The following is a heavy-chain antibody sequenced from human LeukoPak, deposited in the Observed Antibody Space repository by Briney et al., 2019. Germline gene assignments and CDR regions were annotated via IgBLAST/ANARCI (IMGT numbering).Heavy chain of an antibody. V-gene: IGHV4-34*01. D-gene: IGHD3-3*01. CDR3: ARVGRFLEWLLSSSYYYYMDV. Sequence: SETLSLTCAVYGGSFSGYYWSWIRQPPGKGLEWIGEINHSGSTNYNPSLKSRVSISVDTSKNQFSLKLSSVTAADTAVYYCARVGRFLEWLLSSSYYYYMDVWGKGTTVTVSS. CDR2: INHSGST. J-gene: IGHJ6*03. CDR1: GGSFSGYY.